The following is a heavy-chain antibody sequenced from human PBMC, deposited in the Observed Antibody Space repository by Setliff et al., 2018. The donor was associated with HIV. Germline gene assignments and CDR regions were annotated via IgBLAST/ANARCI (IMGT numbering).Heavy chain of an antibody. CDR3: PRAARTIFGVVYFDY. Sequence: PSETLSLTCTVSVGSSNIYYWSWIRQPPGKGLEWIGYIYTSGGTNYNPSLKSRVTISVDTSKNQFSLKLNSVTAADTAVYYCPRAARTIFGVVYFDYWGQLTLGTGSS. CDR2: IYTSGGT. CDR1: VGSSNIYY. V-gene: IGHV4-4*09. J-gene: IGHJ4*02. D-gene: IGHD3-3*01.